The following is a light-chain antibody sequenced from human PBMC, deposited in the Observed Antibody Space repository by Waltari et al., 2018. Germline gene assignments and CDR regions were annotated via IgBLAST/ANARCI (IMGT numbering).Light chain of an antibody. CDR2: DVS. J-gene: IGLJ2*01. V-gene: IGLV2-11*01. Sequence: QSALTQPRSVSGSPGQSVTISCPGTSSDVGGYNYVSCYQQHPGKAPKLMIYDVSKRPSGVPDRFSGSKSGNTASLTISGLQAEDEADYYCCSYAGSYTFERVFGGGTKLTVL. CDR1: SSDVGGYNY. CDR3: CSYAGSYTFERV.